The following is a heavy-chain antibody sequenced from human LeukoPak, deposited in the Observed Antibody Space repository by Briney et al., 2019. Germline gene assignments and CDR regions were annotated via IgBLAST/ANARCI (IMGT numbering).Heavy chain of an antibody. CDR3: AREQRLELGTNSFDY. CDR2: IDCSGST. J-gene: IGHJ4*01. Sequence: SETLSLTCTGSGGTINSGDYYWRCIRQPPGKGLEWIGYIDCSGSTYYNPGRKSIATISANTTKNQFSLKLSSVASAESAGYYCAREQRLELGTNSFDY. CDR1: GGTINSGDYY. V-gene: IGHV4-30-4*01. D-gene: IGHD7-27*01.